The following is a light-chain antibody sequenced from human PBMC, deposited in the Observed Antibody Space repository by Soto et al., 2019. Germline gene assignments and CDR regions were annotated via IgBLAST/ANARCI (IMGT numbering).Light chain of an antibody. Sequence: QSVLTQPPSASGTPGQRVTISCSGSSSNIGSNTVNWYQQLPGTAPKLLIYSNNQRPSGVPDRFSASKSGTSASLAISGLQSEDEADYYCAAWDDSLNGHVVFGGGTKLT. CDR2: SNN. V-gene: IGLV1-44*01. CDR3: AAWDDSLNGHVV. J-gene: IGLJ2*01. CDR1: SSNIGSNT.